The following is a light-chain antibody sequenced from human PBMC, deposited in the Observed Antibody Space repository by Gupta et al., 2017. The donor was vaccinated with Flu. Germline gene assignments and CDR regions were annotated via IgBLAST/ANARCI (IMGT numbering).Light chain of an antibody. V-gene: IGKV4-1*01. J-gene: IGKJ3*01. CDR2: WAS. CDR1: QSVLYNSNNKSY. Sequence: RATINCKSSQSVLYNSNNKSYLAWYQQRPRQPPKLLIYWASTRESGVPDRFNGSGSGTEFTLTLSSLQAEDVAVYYCQQYYTTPFTFGPGTKVDIK. CDR3: QQYYTTPFT.